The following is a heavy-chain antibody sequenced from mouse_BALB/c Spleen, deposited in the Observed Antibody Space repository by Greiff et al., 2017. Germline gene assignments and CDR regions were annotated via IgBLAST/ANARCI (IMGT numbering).Heavy chain of an antibody. Sequence: EVMLVESGGGLVQPGGSRKLSCAASGFTFSSFGMHWVRQAPEKGLEWVAYISSGSSTIYYADTVKGRFTISRDNPKNTLFLQMTSLRSEDTAMYYCARFDGNFGGFAYWGQGTLVTVSA. CDR1: GFTFSSFG. CDR2: ISSGSSTI. J-gene: IGHJ3*01. D-gene: IGHD2-1*01. CDR3: ARFDGNFGGFAY. V-gene: IGHV5-17*02.